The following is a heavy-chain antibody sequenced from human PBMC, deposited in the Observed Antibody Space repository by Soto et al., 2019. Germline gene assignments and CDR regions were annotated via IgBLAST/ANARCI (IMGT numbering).Heavy chain of an antibody. V-gene: IGHV4-59*01. CDR3: ARVETLEPYYYDSSPTYYFDY. Sequence: SETLSLTCTVSGGSISSYYWSWVRQPPGKGLEWIGYIYYSGSTNYNPSLKSRVTISVDTSKNQFSLKLSSVTAADTAVYYCARVETLEPYYYDSSPTYYFDYWGQGTLVTVSS. D-gene: IGHD3-22*01. CDR1: GGSISSYY. J-gene: IGHJ4*02. CDR2: IYYSGST.